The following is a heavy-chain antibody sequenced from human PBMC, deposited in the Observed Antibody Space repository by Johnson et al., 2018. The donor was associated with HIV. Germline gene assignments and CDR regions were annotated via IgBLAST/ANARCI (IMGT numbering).Heavy chain of an antibody. V-gene: IGHV3-30*04. D-gene: IGHD5-12*01. CDR3: ARVQVAMATIGYAFDI. Sequence: QVQLVESGGGVVQPGRSLRLSCAASGFTFSSYAMHWVRQAPGKGLEWVAVISYDGSNKYYADSVKGRFTISLDNSKNTLYLQMKSLRAEDTAVYYCARVQVAMATIGYAFDIWGQGTMVTVSS. J-gene: IGHJ3*02. CDR1: GFTFSSYA. CDR2: ISYDGSNK.